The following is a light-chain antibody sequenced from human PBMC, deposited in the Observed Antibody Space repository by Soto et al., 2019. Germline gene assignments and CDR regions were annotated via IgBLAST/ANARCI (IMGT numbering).Light chain of an antibody. J-gene: IGLJ2*01. CDR3: AAWDDSLSGPVV. CDR1: KIGDKS. CDR2: DLN. Sequence: SYELTQAPSVSVAHGRTATITCGGNKIGDKSVHWYQHKPGQAPILVVYDLNDRPSGIPERFSASKSGTSASLAISGLRSEDEADYYCAAWDDSLSGPVVIGGGTKLTVL. V-gene: IGLV3-21*02.